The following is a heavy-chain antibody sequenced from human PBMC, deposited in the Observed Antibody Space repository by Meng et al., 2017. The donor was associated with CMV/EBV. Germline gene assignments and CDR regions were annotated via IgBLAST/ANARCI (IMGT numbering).Heavy chain of an antibody. CDR1: GYTFTGYY. J-gene: IGHJ6*02. V-gene: IGHV1-2*02. Sequence: ASVKVSCKASGYTFTGYYMHWVRQAPGQGLEWMGWINPNSGGTNYAQKFQGRVTMTRDTSISTAYMELSRLRSDDTAVYYCASARYYYDFLTGDYYYYGMDVWGQGTTVTVSS. D-gene: IGHD3-22*01. CDR3: ASARYYYDFLTGDYYYYGMDV. CDR2: INPNSGGT.